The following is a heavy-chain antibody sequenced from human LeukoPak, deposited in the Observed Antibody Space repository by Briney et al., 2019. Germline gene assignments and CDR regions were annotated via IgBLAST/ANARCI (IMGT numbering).Heavy chain of an antibody. D-gene: IGHD3-10*01. V-gene: IGHV1-46*01. CDR2: INPSSGDT. J-gene: IGHJ4*02. CDR1: GYSFTNYL. Sequence: GASVKVSCKASGYSFTNYLIHWMRQAPGQGLEWLGIINPSSGDTSYAQNFQGRVTISRDTSTTTVYMELSSLRSEDTAVYYCVRGLSGGTFDYWGQGTLVTVSS. CDR3: VRGLSGGTFDY.